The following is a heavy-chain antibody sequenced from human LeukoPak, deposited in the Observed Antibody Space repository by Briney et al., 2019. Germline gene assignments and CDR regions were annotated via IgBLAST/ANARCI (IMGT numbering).Heavy chain of an antibody. D-gene: IGHD1-1*01. V-gene: IGHV4-34*01. Sequence: SETLSLTCAVYGGSFSGYYWSWIRQPPGKGLEWIGEINHSGSTNYNPSLKSRVTISVDTSKNQFSLKLSSVTAADTAVYYCARPTWNDVFDYWGQGTLVTVSS. CDR3: ARPTWNDVFDY. J-gene: IGHJ4*02. CDR1: GGSFSGYY. CDR2: INHSGST.